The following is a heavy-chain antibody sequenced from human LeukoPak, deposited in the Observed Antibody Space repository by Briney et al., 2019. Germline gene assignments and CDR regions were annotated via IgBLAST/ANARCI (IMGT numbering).Heavy chain of an antibody. CDR2: ISSNGGST. V-gene: IGHV3-64*01. Sequence: PGGSLRLSCAASGFTLSSYAMHWVRQAPGKGLEYVSAISSNGGSTYYANSVKGRFTISRDNSKNTLYLQMGSLRAEDMAVYYCAREYYGTGTQNYFDYWGQGTLVTVSS. J-gene: IGHJ4*02. CDR1: GFTLSSYA. D-gene: IGHD3-10*01. CDR3: AREYYGTGTQNYFDY.